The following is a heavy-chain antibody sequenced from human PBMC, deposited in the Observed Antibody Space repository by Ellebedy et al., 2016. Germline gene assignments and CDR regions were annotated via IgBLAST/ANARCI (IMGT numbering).Heavy chain of an antibody. CDR3: AKHRSEVVVAATNY. CDR1: GFTFSSYA. J-gene: IGHJ4*02. CDR2: ISGSGGST. V-gene: IGHV3-23*01. Sequence: GESLKISCEASGFTFSSYALSWVRQAPGKGLEWVSAISGSGGSTYYADSVKGRFTISRDNSKHTLFLQMNSLRAEDTAAYYCAKHRSEVVVAATNYWGQGTLVTVSS. D-gene: IGHD2-15*01.